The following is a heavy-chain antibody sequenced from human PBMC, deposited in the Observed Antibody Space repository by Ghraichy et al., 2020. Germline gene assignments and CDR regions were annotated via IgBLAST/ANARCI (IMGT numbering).Heavy chain of an antibody. J-gene: IGHJ6*02. V-gene: IGHV1-69*13. CDR1: GGNFSSYV. Sequence: SVKVSCKAGGGNFSSYVMNWVRQARGQGLEWMGGIIPIFGTANYAQKFQGRVTITADESTSTAYMELSSLRSEDTAVYYCARGGRGWYSSSSGYYGMDVWGQGTTVTFS. CDR3: ARGGRGWYSSSSGYYGMDV. CDR2: IIPIFGTA. D-gene: IGHD6-6*01.